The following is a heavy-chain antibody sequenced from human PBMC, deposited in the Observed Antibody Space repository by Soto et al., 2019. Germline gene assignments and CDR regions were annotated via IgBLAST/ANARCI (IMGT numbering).Heavy chain of an antibody. D-gene: IGHD4-17*01. CDR3: ARVAYGDWGIFYS. Sequence: EVQLVESGGGLVQPGGSLRLSCEVSGFIFSRYWIHWVRQAPGKGLVWVSRINRDGSTTSYTDSVKGRFTISRDNAKNTVYLQMSSLRAEDTAVYYCARVAYGDWGIFYSWGQGTLVTVSS. CDR1: GFIFSRYW. CDR2: INRDGSTT. J-gene: IGHJ4*02. V-gene: IGHV3-74*01.